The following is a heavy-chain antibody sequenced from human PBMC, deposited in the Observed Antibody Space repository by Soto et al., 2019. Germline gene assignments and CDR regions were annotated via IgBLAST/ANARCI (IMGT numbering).Heavy chain of an antibody. Sequence: ASVKVSCKASGGTFSSYAISWVRQAPGQGLEWMGGIIPIFGTANYAQKFQGRVTITADESTSTAYMELGSLRSEDTAVYYCARVGETSAYDILSPGYYYYGIDVCGQGPTFTVYS. CDR1: GGTFSSYA. D-gene: IGHD3-9*01. CDR3: ARVGETSAYDILSPGYYYYGIDV. J-gene: IGHJ6*02. V-gene: IGHV1-69*13. CDR2: IIPIFGTA.